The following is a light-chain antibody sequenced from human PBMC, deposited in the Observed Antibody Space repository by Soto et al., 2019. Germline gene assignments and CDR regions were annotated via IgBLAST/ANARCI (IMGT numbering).Light chain of an antibody. CDR1: QSISSNY. Sequence: ELVLTQSPGTLSLSPGEEATLSCRASQSISSNYLAWYQQQPGQAPRLLIYGASSRVTGIPHRFSGSGSGTDFTLTISRLEPEDFAVFYCQQYGNSWTFGQGTKVEIK. V-gene: IGKV3-20*01. CDR2: GAS. CDR3: QQYGNSWT. J-gene: IGKJ1*01.